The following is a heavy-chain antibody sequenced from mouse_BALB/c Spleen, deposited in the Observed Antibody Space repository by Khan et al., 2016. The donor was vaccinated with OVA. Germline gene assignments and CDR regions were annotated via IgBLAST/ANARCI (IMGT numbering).Heavy chain of an antibody. CDR2: IYPGDGDT. J-gene: IGHJ2*01. Sequence: QVQLKESGAELARPGASVKLSCKSSGYTFTSYWMQWVKQRPGQALEWIGSIYPGDGDTRYSQKFEGKATLTADKSSSTAFMQLSSLASEDSAVYYCASYRYDYFDYWGQGSTLTVSS. CDR1: GYTFTSYW. V-gene: IGHV1-87*01. D-gene: IGHD2-14*01. CDR3: ASYRYDYFDY.